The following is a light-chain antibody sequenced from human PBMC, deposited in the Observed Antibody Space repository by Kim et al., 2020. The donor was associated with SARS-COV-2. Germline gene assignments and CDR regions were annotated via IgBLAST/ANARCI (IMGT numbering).Light chain of an antibody. J-gene: IGKJ1*01. CDR2: AAS. CDR3: QQRHSTPRT. V-gene: IGKV1-39*01. Sequence: DIQMSQSPSSLSASVGDRVTITCRTSQSISSYLNWYQQKPGKAPKFLIYAASNLQSGVPSRFSGSGSGTDFTLTITSLQPDEFATYFCQQRHSTPRTIRQGTKVDI. CDR1: QSISSY.